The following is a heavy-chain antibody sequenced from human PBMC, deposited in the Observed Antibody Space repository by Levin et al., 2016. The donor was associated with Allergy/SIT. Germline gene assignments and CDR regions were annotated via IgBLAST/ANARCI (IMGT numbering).Heavy chain of an antibody. CDR2: IIPILGIA. D-gene: IGHD3-22*01. J-gene: IGHJ4*02. V-gene: IGHV1-69*04. CDR3: AREYTGRAYYDSSGYYYSGVATPEYYFDY. CDR1: GGTFSSYT. Sequence: SVKVSCKASGGTFSSYTISWVRQAPGQGLEWMGRIIPILGIANYAQKFQGRVTITADKSTSTAYMELSRLRSDDTAVYYCAREYTGRAYYDSSGYYYSGVATPEYYFDYWGQGTLVTVSS.